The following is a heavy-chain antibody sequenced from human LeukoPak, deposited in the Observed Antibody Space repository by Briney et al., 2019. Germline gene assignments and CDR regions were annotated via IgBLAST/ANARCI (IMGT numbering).Heavy chain of an antibody. CDR2: IYYSGST. Sequence: PSETLSLTCTVSGGSISSYYWSWIRQPPGKGLEWIGYIYYSGSTNYNPSLKSRVTISVDTSKNQFSLNLSSVTAADTAVYYCARHQLLWFPGDYYGMDVWGQGTTVTVSS. D-gene: IGHD3-10*01. CDR1: GGSISSYY. J-gene: IGHJ6*02. V-gene: IGHV4-59*08. CDR3: ARHQLLWFPGDYYGMDV.